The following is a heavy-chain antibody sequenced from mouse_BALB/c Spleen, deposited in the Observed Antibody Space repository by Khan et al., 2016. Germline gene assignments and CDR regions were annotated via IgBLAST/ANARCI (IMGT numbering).Heavy chain of an antibody. CDR2: INTNTEES. J-gene: IGHJ2*01. CDR1: GYTFRNYG. V-gene: IGHV9-3*02. CDR3: ASYGSSAYFDS. Sequence: QIQLVQSGPELRKPGETVKISCKASGYTFRNYGINWVTQAPGKGLKWMGWINTNTEESTLAEEFKGRFAFSLETSASTAYLQINNLKNEDTATYFCASYGSSAYFDSWGRGTALAVSS. D-gene: IGHD1-1*01.